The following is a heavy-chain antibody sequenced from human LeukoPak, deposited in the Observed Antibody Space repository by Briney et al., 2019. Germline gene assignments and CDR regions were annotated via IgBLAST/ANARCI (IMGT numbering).Heavy chain of an antibody. Sequence: GGSLRLSCAASGFTFNTYAMSWVRQAPGKGLEWVSSISSSSSYIYYADSVKGRFTISRDNAKNSLYLQMNSLRAEDTAVYYCTKSRSGWYWNDYWGQGTLVTVSS. CDR2: ISSSSSYI. J-gene: IGHJ4*02. CDR1: GFTFNTYA. D-gene: IGHD6-19*01. CDR3: TKSRSGWYWNDY. V-gene: IGHV3-21*01.